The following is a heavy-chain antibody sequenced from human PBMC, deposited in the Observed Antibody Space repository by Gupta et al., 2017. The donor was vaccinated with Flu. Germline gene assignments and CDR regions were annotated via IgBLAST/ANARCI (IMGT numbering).Heavy chain of an antibody. CDR2: VNPNSGGT. J-gene: IGHJ2*01. V-gene: IGHV1-2*05. CDR1: TENM. CDR3: ALTRRHYHWYFDL. D-gene: IGHD1-26*01. Sequence: TENMIEWGRQAPGQGLEWMGRVNPNSGGTNYAQKFQGRVTMTSDTSTSTAFMERSRLTSDDTCVYYCALTRRHYHWYFDLWGRGTLVTVSS.